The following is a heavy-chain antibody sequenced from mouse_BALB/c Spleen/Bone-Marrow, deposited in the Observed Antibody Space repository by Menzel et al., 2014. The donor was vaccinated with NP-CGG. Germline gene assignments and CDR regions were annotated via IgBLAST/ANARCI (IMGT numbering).Heavy chain of an antibody. V-gene: IGHV14-3*02. CDR3: ASYDYGYYFDY. CDR1: GFNIKDTY. CDR2: IDPANGNT. D-gene: IGHD2-4*01. J-gene: IGHJ2*01. Sequence: EVQLQQSGAELVKPGASVKLSCTASGFNIKDTYMHWVKLRPEQGLEWIGRIDPANGNTKYDPKFQGKATITADTSSNTAYLQLSSLTSEDTAVYYCASYDYGYYFDYWGQGATLTVSS.